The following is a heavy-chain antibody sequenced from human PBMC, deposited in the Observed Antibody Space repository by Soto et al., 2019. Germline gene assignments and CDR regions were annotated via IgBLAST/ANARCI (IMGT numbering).Heavy chain of an antibody. D-gene: IGHD3-3*01. CDR1: GGSISSGGYY. V-gene: IGHV4-31*03. CDR2: IYYSGST. CDR3: ARHYLELGHYYGMDV. J-gene: IGHJ6*02. Sequence: QVQLQESGPGLVKPSQTLSLTCTVSGGSISSGGYYWSRIRQHPGKGLEWIGYIYYSGSTYYNPSLKSRVTISVDTSKNQFSLKLNSVTAADTAVHYCARHYLELGHYYGMDVWGQGTTVTVSS.